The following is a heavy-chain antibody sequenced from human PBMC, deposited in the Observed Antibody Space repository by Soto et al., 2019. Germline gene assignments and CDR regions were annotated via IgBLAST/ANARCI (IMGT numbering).Heavy chain of an antibody. CDR1: GGSISSSSYY. CDR2: IYYSGST. J-gene: IGHJ6*02. Sequence: SETLSLTCTVSGGSISSSSYYWGWIRQPPGKGLEWIGSIYYSGSTYYNPSLKSRVTISVDTSKNQFSLKLSSVTAADTALYYFANLKAAARRNYYYYGMDVWGQGTTVTVSS. D-gene: IGHD6-13*01. V-gene: IGHV4-39*01. CDR3: ANLKAAARRNYYYYGMDV.